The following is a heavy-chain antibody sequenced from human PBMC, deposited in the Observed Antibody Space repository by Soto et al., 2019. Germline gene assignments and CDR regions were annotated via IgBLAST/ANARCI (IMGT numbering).Heavy chain of an antibody. CDR3: AHSPRITMYDY. J-gene: IGHJ4*02. CDR2: IYWDDDK. Sequence: QITLKESGPTLVKPTQTLTLTCTFSGFPLSTNGVGVGWFRQSPGKALEWLALIYWDDDKRYSPSLKSRLTITKDTSKNRVVLTTTNMDPVDTATYYCAHSPRITMYDYWGQGTLVTPSS. D-gene: IGHD3-10*02. V-gene: IGHV2-5*02. CDR1: GFPLSTNGVG.